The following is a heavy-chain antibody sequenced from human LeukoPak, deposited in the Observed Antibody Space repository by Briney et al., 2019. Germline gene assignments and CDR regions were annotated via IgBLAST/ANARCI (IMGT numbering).Heavy chain of an antibody. D-gene: IGHD3-22*01. CDR3: ASVRYDSSGYYYNSGWYFDL. Sequence: SETLSLTCTVSGGSISSSSYYWGWIRQPPGKGLEWIGSIYYSGSTYYNPSLKSRVTISADTSKNQLSLKLSSVTAADTAVYYCASVRYDSSGYYYNSGWYFDLWGRGTLVTVSS. V-gene: IGHV4-39*01. J-gene: IGHJ2*01. CDR2: IYYSGST. CDR1: GGSISSSSYY.